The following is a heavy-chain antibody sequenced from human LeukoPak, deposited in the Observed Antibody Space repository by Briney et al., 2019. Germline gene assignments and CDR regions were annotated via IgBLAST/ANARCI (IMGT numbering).Heavy chain of an antibody. Sequence: ASVKVSCKVSGYTLTEISMHWVRQAPGKGLEWMGGFDPEDGETIYAQKFQGRVTMTEDTSTDTAYMELSSLRSEDTAVYYCATVVAAAGYFDYWGQGTLVTVSS. J-gene: IGHJ4*02. D-gene: IGHD6-13*01. CDR1: GYTLTEIS. CDR3: ATVVAAAGYFDY. CDR2: FDPEDGET. V-gene: IGHV1-24*01.